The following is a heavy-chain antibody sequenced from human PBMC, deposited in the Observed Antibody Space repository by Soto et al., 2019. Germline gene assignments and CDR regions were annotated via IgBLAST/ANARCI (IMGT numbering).Heavy chain of an antibody. CDR1: GFSFSTYA. CDR2: ISYDGRNK. D-gene: IGHD1-26*01. J-gene: IGHJ3*02. CDR3: ARDVGSSGSSSAFDI. Sequence: QVQLVESGGGVVQPGRSLRLSCAASGFSFSTYAMHWVRQAPGEGLKWVAVISYDGRNKYHADSVKGGFTISRDNSKNTFYLQMNSLRVEDTAVYYCARDVGSSGSSSAFDIWGQGTMVTVSS. V-gene: IGHV3-30*04.